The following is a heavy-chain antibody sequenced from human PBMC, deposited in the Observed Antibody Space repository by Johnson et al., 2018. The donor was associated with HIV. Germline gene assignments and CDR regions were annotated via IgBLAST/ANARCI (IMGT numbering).Heavy chain of an antibody. V-gene: IGHV3-20*04. J-gene: IGHJ3*02. CDR3: ARGGGSYYSGAFDI. CDR1: GFTFDEYD. D-gene: IGHD1-26*01. CDR2: IYWTGGRT. Sequence: VQLVESGGGVVQPGGSLRLSCAASGFTFDEYDMSWVRQAPGKGLEWVSGIYWTGGRTSYADSVKGRFTISRDNAKNSLYLQMNSLRAEDTALYYCARGGGSYYSGAFDIWGQGTMVTVSS.